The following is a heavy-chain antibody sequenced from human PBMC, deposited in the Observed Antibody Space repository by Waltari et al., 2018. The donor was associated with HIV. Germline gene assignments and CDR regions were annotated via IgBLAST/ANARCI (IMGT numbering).Heavy chain of an antibody. CDR3: ARREATVVRGVYYYGMDV. V-gene: IGHV3-74*01. CDR1: GFTFRSYW. CDR2: IHSDGSST. D-gene: IGHD3-10*01. Sequence: EVQLVESGGGLVRPGGSLRLSCAASGFTFRSYWMHWVRQAPGKGLVWVSRIHSDGSSTSYADFVKGRFTISRDNAKNTLYLEMNSLRAEDTAVYYCARREATVVRGVYYYGMDVWGQGTTVTVSS. J-gene: IGHJ6*02.